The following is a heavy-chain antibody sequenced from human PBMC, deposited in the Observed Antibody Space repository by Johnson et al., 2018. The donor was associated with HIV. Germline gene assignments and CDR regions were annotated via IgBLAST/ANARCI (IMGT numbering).Heavy chain of an antibody. CDR2: ISYDGSNK. CDR1: GFTFSSYA. V-gene: IGHV3-30*04. Sequence: QVQLVESGGGVVQPGRSLRLSCAASGFTFSSYAMHWVRQAPGKGLEWVAVISYDGSNKYYADSVKGRFTISRDNSKNTLYLQMNSLRAEDTAVYYCARALRPELRRGDAFDIWGQGTMVTVSS. J-gene: IGHJ3*02. D-gene: IGHD1-7*01. CDR3: ARALRPELRRGDAFDI.